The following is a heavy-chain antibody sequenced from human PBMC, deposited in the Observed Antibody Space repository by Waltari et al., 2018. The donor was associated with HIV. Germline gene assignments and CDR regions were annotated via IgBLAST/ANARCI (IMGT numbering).Heavy chain of an antibody. V-gene: IGHV1-3*01. D-gene: IGHD2-2*01. CDR3: ARDRRGGYCSSTSCYDPNKHDYGMDV. CDR2: INAGNGNT. CDR1: GYTFTSYA. Sequence: SVKVSCKASGYTFTSYAMHWVRQAPGQRLEWMGWINAGNGNTKYSQKFQGRVTITRDTSASTAYMELSSLRSEDTAVYYCARDRRGGYCSSTSCYDPNKHDYGMDVWGQGTTVTVSS. J-gene: IGHJ6*02.